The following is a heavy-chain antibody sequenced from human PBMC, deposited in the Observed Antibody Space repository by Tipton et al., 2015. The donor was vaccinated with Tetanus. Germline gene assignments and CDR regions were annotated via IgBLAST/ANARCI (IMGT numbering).Heavy chain of an antibody. CDR1: GGSISTYH. Sequence: TLSLTCTVSGGSISTYHWNWIRQSPGKGLEWIGYIDYFGSTKYNPSLKSRVAMSVDTSKNQLSLRLNSVTSADTAVYYCARGALFDYYYYMDVWGKGTTVIVSS. CDR2: IDYFGST. J-gene: IGHJ6*03. CDR3: ARGALFDYYYYMDV. V-gene: IGHV4-59*01.